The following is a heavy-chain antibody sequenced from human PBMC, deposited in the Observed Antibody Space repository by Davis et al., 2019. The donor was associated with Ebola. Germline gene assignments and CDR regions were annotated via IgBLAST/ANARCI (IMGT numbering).Heavy chain of an antibody. V-gene: IGHV3-23*01. D-gene: IGHD3-3*01. CDR3: ARDKLRRFLEWSVDY. CDR2: ISGSGGST. CDR1: GFTFSSYA. Sequence: GESLKISCAASGFTFSSYAMSWVRQAPGKGLEWVSAISGSGGSTYYADSVKGRFTISRDNSKNTLYLQMNSLRAEDTAVYYCARDKLRRFLEWSVDYWGQGTLVTVSS. J-gene: IGHJ4*02.